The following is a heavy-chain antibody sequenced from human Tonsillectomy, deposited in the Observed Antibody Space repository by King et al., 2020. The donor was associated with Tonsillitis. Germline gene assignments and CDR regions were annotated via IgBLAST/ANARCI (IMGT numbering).Heavy chain of an antibody. J-gene: IGHJ4*02. CDR2: ISWNSGSGSSI. CDR3: ARANDFWSGWASFFDY. Sequence: VQLVESGGDLVQPGRSLRLSCVASGFTFDDYGMHWVRQAPGKGLEWVSGISWNSGSGSSIYYADSVKGRFTISRDNAKNSLYLQMNSLKAEDTAVYYCARANDFWSGWASFFDYWGRGTLVTVSS. D-gene: IGHD3-3*01. CDR1: GFTFDDYG. V-gene: IGHV3-9*01.